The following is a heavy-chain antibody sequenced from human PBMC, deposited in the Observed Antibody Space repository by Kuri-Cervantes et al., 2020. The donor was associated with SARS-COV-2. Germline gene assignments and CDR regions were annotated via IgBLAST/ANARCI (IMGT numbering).Heavy chain of an antibody. J-gene: IGHJ4*02. CDR1: GFTFGDYA. CDR3: ARDGLYGDYSY. CDR2: IRSKAYGGTT. V-gene: IGHV3-49*04. D-gene: IGHD4-17*01. Sequence: GESLKISCTASGFTFGDYAMSWVRQAPGKRLEWVGFIRSKAYGGTTEYAASVKGRFTISRDNSKNTLYLQMNSLRAEDTAVYYCARDGLYGDYSYWGQGTLVTVSS.